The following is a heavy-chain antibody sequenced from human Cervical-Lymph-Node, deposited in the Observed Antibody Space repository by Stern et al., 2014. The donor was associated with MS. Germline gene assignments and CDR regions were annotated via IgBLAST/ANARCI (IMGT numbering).Heavy chain of an antibody. CDR2: IIPIFGTA. V-gene: IGHV1-69*01. CDR1: GGTFNVYA. CDR3: ARDGRHRDNYGLDV. D-gene: IGHD2-15*01. J-gene: IGHJ6*02. Sequence: QMQLVQSGAEVKKPGSSVKVSCQASGGTFNVYAINWLRQAPGQGLEWMGGIIPIFGTANYAQKFQGRVTLTADESTRTSSMQLSSLRSNDTAVYYCARDGRHRDNYGLDVWGQGTTVIVSS.